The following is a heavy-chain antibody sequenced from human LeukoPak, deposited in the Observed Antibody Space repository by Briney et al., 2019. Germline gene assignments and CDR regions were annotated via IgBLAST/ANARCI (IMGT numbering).Heavy chain of an antibody. J-gene: IGHJ6*02. Sequence: SVKVSCKTPGYIFTNYGISRVRQAPGQGLEWMGGIIPIFGTANYAQKFQGRVTITADESTSTAYMELSSLRSEDTAVYYCARVQLERLLHYGMDVWGQGTTVTVSS. CDR2: IIPIFGTA. D-gene: IGHD1-1*01. CDR1: GYIFTNYG. CDR3: ARVQLERLLHYGMDV. V-gene: IGHV1-69*13.